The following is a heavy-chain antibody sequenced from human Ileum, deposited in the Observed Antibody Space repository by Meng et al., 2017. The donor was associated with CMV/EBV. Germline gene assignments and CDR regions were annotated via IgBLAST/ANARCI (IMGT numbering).Heavy chain of an antibody. CDR1: GGSIINYS. Sequence: QVQLRESGPGLGKPSETLSLTCTVSGGSIINYSWTWIRQPAGMGLEWLGRIHSSGETTYRPSLQSRVTISVDTSKNQFSLKLSSVTVADTAVYYCARVWGIAVRPLDYWGQGTLVTVSS. J-gene: IGHJ4*02. V-gene: IGHV4-4*07. CDR3: ARVWGIAVRPLDY. CDR2: IHSSGET. D-gene: IGHD6-6*01.